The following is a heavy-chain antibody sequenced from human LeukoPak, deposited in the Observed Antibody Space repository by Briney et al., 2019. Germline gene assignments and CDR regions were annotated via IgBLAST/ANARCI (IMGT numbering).Heavy chain of an antibody. J-gene: IGHJ6*03. Sequence: PGGSLRLSCAASGFTFSDYYMSWIRQAPGKGLEWVAFIRYDGSNKNYADSVKGRFTISRDTSKNTLYLQMDSLRAEDSAVYHCAKDRVGYCSGGSCSHMDVWGTGTTVTVSS. CDR2: IRYDGSNK. CDR3: AKDRVGYCSGGSCSHMDV. D-gene: IGHD2-15*01. V-gene: IGHV3-30*02. CDR1: GFTFSDYY.